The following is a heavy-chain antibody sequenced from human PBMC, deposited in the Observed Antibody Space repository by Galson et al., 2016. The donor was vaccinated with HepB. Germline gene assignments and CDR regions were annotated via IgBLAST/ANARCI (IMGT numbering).Heavy chain of an antibody. D-gene: IGHD3-22*01. Sequence: TLSLTCTVSGASISSGGHHWSWIRQHPGKGLEWIGYMYYSGSPYYNPSLKSRATISVDTPKNQFSLKLTSVTAADTAVYYCARLPYYDSSIDPWGQGTLDTVSS. CDR1: GASISSGGHH. J-gene: IGHJ5*02. CDR2: MYYSGSP. V-gene: IGHV4-31*03. CDR3: ARLPYYDSSIDP.